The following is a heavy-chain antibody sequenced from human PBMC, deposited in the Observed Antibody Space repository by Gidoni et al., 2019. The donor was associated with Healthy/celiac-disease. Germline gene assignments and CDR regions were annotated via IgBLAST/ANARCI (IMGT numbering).Heavy chain of an antibody. CDR2: IKSKTDGGTT. V-gene: IGHV3-15*01. CDR1: GFTFSNAW. Sequence: EVQLVESGGGLVKPGGSLRLSCAASGFTFSNAWMSWVRQAPGKGLEWVGRIKSKTDGGTTDYAAPVKGRFTISREDSKNTLYLQMNSLKTEDTAVYYCTTIRGYVLRYFDWYYRYWGQGTLVTVSS. J-gene: IGHJ4*02. CDR3: TTIRGYVLRYFDWYYRY. D-gene: IGHD3-9*01.